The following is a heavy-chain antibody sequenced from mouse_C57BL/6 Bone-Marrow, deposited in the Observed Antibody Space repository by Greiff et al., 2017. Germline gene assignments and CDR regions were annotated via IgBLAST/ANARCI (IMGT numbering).Heavy chain of an antibody. CDR3: AIRDDYPLAY. J-gene: IGHJ3*01. V-gene: IGHV14-2*01. CDR2: IDPEDGET. CDR1: GFNIKDYY. D-gene: IGHD2-4*01. Sequence: EVKLVESGAELVKPGASVKLSCTASGFNIKDYYMHWVKQRTEQGLEWIGRIDPEDGETKYAPKFQGKATITADTSSNTAYLQLSSLTSEDTAVYYCAIRDDYPLAYWGQGTLVTVSA.